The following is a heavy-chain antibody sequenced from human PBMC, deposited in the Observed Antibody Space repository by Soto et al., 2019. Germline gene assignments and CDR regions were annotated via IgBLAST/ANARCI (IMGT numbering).Heavy chain of an antibody. V-gene: IGHV3-30-3*01. D-gene: IGHD3-22*01. CDR2: ISYDGSNK. CDR1: GFTFSSYA. Sequence: QVQLVESGGGVVQPGRSLRLSCAASGFTFSSYAMHWVRQAPGKGLEWVAVISYDGSNKDYADSVKGRFTISRDNSKNTMYLQMNSLRAEDTAVYYCARGVDYYDSSGYYYPFDYWGQGTLVTVSS. CDR3: ARGVDYYDSSGYYYPFDY. J-gene: IGHJ4*02.